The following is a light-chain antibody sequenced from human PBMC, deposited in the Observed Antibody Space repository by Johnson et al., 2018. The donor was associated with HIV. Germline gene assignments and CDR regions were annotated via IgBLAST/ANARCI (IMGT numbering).Light chain of an antibody. CDR3: GTWDSSLSAYV. CDR1: SSNIGSNY. J-gene: IGLJ1*01. V-gene: IGLV1-51*01. CDR2: DNN. Sequence: QSVLTQPPSVSAAPGQKVTISCSGSSSNIGSNYVSWYQQLPGTAPKLLIYDNNKRPSGIPDRFSGSKSGTSATLGITGLQTGDEAYYYCGTWDSSLSAYVFGTGTKVTVL.